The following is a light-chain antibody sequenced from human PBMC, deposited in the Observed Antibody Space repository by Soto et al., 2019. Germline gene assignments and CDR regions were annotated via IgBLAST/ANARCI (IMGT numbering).Light chain of an antibody. V-gene: IGLV2-14*01. CDR3: SSYTSSSTTV. J-gene: IGLJ2*01. Sequence: QSVLXQPASVSGSPGQSITISCTGTSSDVGGYNYVSWYQQHPGKAPKLMIYDVSNRPSGVSNRFSGSKSGNTASLTISGLQAEDEADYYCSSYTSSSTTVFGGGTK. CDR1: SSDVGGYNY. CDR2: DVS.